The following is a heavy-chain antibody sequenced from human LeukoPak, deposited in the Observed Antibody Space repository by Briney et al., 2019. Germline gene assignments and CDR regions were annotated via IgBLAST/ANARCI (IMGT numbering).Heavy chain of an antibody. CDR1: GGSISSYY. CDR3: ARVGTNNWFDP. J-gene: IGHJ5*02. CDR2: FYSGGST. D-gene: IGHD1-26*01. Sequence: SETLSLTCTVSGGSISSYYWSWIRQPAGKGLEWIGRFYSGGSTDYNPSLKSPVTMSVDTSKNQFSLKLSSVTAADTAVYYCARVGTNNWFDPWGQGTLVTVSS. V-gene: IGHV4-4*07.